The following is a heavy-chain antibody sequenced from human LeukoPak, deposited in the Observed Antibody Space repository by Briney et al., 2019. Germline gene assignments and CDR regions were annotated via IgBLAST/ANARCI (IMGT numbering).Heavy chain of an antibody. J-gene: IGHJ5*02. CDR1: GFTFSSYA. CDR3: AKDGYCSSTSCYQGPLNWFDP. V-gene: IGHV3-23*01. D-gene: IGHD2-2*03. CDR2: ISGSGGST. Sequence: GGSLRLSCAASGFTFSSYAMSWVRQAPGKGLEWVSAISGSGGSTYYADSVKGRFTISRDNSKNTLYLQMNSLRAEDTAVYYCAKDGYCSSTSCYQGPLNWFDPWGQGTLVTVSS.